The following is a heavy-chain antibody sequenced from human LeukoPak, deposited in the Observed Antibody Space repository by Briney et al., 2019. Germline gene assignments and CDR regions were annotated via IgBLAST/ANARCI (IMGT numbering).Heavy chain of an antibody. J-gene: IGHJ4*02. Sequence: PGGSLRLSCAASGFPFSGYYMSWIRQSPGKGLECISYISGGGQTYYAGAVKGRFTISRDNAKNSLYLQMNSLRAEDTAVYYCARGEGYSSGYYLLSDYWGQGTLVTVSS. CDR1: GFPFSGYY. CDR2: ISGGGQT. CDR3: ARGEGYSSGYYLLSDY. V-gene: IGHV3-11*04. D-gene: IGHD3-22*01.